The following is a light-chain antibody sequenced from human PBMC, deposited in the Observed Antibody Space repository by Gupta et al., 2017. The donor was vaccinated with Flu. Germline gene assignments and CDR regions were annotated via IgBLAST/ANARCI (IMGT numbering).Light chain of an antibody. Sequence: QSALTQPASVSGSPGQSITISCTGTGSDIGTYNYVSWYQQHPGKAPKLMIFEVSDRPSGVSNRFSGSKSGNTASMTISGLQADDEADYDGSSYSSTSTLWVFGGGTRLTVL. CDR1: GSDIGTYNY. CDR3: SSYSSTSTLWV. J-gene: IGLJ3*02. V-gene: IGLV2-14*01. CDR2: EVS.